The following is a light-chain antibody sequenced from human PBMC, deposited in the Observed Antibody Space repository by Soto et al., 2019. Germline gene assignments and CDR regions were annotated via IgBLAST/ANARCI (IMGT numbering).Light chain of an antibody. CDR1: QIIGNY. V-gene: IGKV1-39*01. CDR2: AAS. J-gene: IGKJ3*01. Sequence: DIQMTQSPSSLSASVGDRVTITCRASQIIGNYLNWYQQKPGKAPKFLIYAASTLQSGVPSRFSGSGSGTDFTLTINSLQPEDFATYYCLQKYFYPFTFGPGTKVDIK. CDR3: LQKYFYPFT.